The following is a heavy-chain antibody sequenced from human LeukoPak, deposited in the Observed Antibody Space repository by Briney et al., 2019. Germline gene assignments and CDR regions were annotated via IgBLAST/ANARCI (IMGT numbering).Heavy chain of an antibody. CDR3: ARDGQWLGPGY. CDR2: IYYSGST. V-gene: IGHV4-39*07. Sequence: SETLSLTCTVSGGSISSSSYYWGWIRQPPGKGLEWIGSIYYSGSTYYNPSLKSRVTISVDTSKNQFSLKLSSVTAADTAVYYCARDGQWLGPGYWGQGTLVTVSS. CDR1: GGSISSSSYY. J-gene: IGHJ4*02. D-gene: IGHD6-19*01.